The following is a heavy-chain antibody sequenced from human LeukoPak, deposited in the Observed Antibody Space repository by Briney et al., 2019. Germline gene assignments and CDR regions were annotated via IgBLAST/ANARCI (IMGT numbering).Heavy chain of an antibody. V-gene: IGHV1-69*13. J-gene: IGHJ5*02. Sequence: SVKVSCKASGGTFSTHGFSWVRQSPGQGLECMGGISPFLGAPIYAQKFQGRVTITADESTSTLYLELSSLRSGDTAVFYCARGIGEFYGSGSYRWETWGQGTLVTVSS. CDR1: GGTFSTHG. D-gene: IGHD3-10*01. CDR3: ARGIGEFYGSGSYRWET. CDR2: ISPFLGAP.